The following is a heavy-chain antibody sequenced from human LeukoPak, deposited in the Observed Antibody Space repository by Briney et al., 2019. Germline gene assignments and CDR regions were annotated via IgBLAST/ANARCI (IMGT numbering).Heavy chain of an antibody. J-gene: IGHJ4*02. CDR3: ATPSGYGGAFDY. CDR1: GGSISSYY. Sequence: SETLSLTCTVSGGSISSYYWSWIRQPPGKGLEWIGYIYYSGSTNYNPSLKSRVTISVDTSKNQFSLKLNSVTAADTAVYYCATPSGYGGAFDYWGQGTLVTVSS. D-gene: IGHD5-12*01. V-gene: IGHV4-59*01. CDR2: IYYSGST.